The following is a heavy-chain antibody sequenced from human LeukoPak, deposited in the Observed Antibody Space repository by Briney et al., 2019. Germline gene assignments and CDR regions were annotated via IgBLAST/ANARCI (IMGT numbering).Heavy chain of an antibody. CDR3: AREGGCSSGTCSGMDV. J-gene: IGHJ6*04. Sequence: GGSLRLSCTASGFTFSSYAMSWVRQAPGKGLEGVSAIGGSGGNTYYADSVKGRFTISRDNSKNTLYLQMNTLRAEDTAVYYCAREGGCSSGTCSGMDVWGKGTTVTVSS. V-gene: IGHV3-23*01. CDR2: IGGSGGNT. CDR1: GFTFSSYA. D-gene: IGHD2-2*01.